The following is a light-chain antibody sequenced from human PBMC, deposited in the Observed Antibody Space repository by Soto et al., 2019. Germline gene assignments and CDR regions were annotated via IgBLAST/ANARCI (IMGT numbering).Light chain of an antibody. CDR2: EGS. CDR1: NSDVGSQNL. CDR3: CSFAAGNTYV. V-gene: IGLV2-23*01. Sequence: QSALTQPASVSGSPGQSITISCTGSNSDVGSQNLVSWYQQHPGKAPKLIIYEGSRRPSGVSNHFSGSQSGNTASLTVSGLQAEDEADYYCCSFAAGNTYVFGSGTKVTVL. J-gene: IGLJ1*01.